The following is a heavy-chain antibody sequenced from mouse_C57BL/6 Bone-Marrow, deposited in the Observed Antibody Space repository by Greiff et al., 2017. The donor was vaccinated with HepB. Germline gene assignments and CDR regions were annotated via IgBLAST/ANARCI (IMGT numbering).Heavy chain of an antibody. J-gene: IGHJ2*01. CDR2: IYPGDGDT. D-gene: IGHD2-12*01. V-gene: IGHV1-82*01. Sequence: QVQLQQSGPELVKPGASVKISCKASGYAFSSSWMNWVKQRPGKGLEWIGRIYPGDGDTNYNGKFKGKATLTADKSSSTAYMQLSNLTSEDSAVYFCARRALLYDYFDYWGQGTTLTVSS. CDR3: ARRALLYDYFDY. CDR1: GYAFSSSW.